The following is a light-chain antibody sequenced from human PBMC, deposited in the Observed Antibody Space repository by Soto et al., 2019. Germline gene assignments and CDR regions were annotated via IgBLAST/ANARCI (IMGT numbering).Light chain of an antibody. CDR3: QLYNSWPLT. V-gene: IGKV3D-15*01. J-gene: IGKJ4*01. CDR2: DIS. Sequence: ETVMTQSPATLSVSPGERATLSCRASQSVSTNLAWYQQKPGQAPRLLIYDISLRGTGIPTRFSGSGSGTEFTLTISSLQSEDFAVSYCQLYNSWPLTFG. CDR1: QSVSTN.